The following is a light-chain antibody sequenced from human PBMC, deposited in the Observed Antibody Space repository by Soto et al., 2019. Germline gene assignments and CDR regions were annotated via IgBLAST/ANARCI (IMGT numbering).Light chain of an antibody. J-gene: IGKJ1*01. Sequence: EIVLTQSPGTLSLSPGERATLSCRASQSVSSSYLAWYQQKPGQAPRLLIYGASSRDTGIPDRFSGSGSGTAFTLTISRLEPEDFAVYSCQQYGSSGTFGQGHKVESK. CDR2: GAS. CDR1: QSVSSSY. V-gene: IGKV3-20*01. CDR3: QQYGSSGT.